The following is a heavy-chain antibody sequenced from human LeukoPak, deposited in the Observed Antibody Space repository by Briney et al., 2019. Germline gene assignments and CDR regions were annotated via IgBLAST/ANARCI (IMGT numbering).Heavy chain of an antibody. J-gene: IGHJ4*02. CDR3: ARGYFWSGYSQYYFDY. D-gene: IGHD3-3*01. CDR2: ICYSGST. V-gene: IGHV4-59*11. Sequence: SETLSLTCTVSGGAISSHYWSWIRQSPGKGLEGMGDICYSGSTNYNPFLKSRVTISVDTSKNQFSLKLSSVTAAATAVSYCARGYFWSGYSQYYFDYWGQGALVTVSS. CDR1: GGAISSHY.